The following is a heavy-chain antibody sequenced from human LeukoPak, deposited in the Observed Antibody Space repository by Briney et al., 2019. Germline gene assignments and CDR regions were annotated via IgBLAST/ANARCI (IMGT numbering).Heavy chain of an antibody. J-gene: IGHJ4*02. D-gene: IGHD3-22*01. CDR3: WLLIPTLDFDY. CDR1: GYTFTSYY. V-gene: IGHV1-2*02. Sequence: GASVKVSCKASGYTFTSYYMHWVRQAPGQGLEWMGWINPNSGGTNYAQKFQGRVTMTRDTSISTAYMELSRLRSDDTAVYYCWLLIPTLDFDYWGQGTLVTVSS. CDR2: INPNSGGT.